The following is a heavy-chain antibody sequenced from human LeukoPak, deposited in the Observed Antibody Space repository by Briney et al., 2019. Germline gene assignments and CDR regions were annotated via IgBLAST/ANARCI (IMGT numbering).Heavy chain of an antibody. CDR2: IIPIFGTA. CDR3: ARDSSYYYDSSGYYTLDY. J-gene: IGHJ4*02. V-gene: IGHV1-69*13. Sequence: GASVKVSCKASGGTFSSYAISWVRRAPGQGLEWMGGIIPIFGTANYAQKFQGRVTITADESTSTAYMELSSLRSEDTAVYYCARDSSYYYDSSGYYTLDYWGQGTLVTVSS. CDR1: GGTFSSYA. D-gene: IGHD3-22*01.